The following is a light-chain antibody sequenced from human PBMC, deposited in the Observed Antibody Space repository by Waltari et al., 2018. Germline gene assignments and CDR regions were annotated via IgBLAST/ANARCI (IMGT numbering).Light chain of an antibody. CDR2: DFN. J-gene: IGLJ3*02. CDR3: CSFTRSSTWV. Sequence: QSALTQPASVSGSPGQSITISCTGSSSDVGGYNYVSWYQQHPGKAPKLMIFDFNNRASGVSNRFSGSKSGNTASLTISGLQVEDEAEYYCCSFTRSSTWVFGGGTKLTVL. CDR1: SSDVGGYNY. V-gene: IGLV2-14*03.